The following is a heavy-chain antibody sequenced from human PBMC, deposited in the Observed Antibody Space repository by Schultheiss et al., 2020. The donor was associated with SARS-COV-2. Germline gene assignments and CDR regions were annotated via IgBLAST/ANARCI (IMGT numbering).Heavy chain of an antibody. V-gene: IGHV4-59*08. CDR3: ARRGGSTDRTFYFDY. CDR2: IYYSGST. J-gene: IGHJ4*02. D-gene: IGHD2-15*01. CDR1: GGSISSYY. Sequence: SQTLSLTCTVSGGSISSYYWSWIRQPPGKGLEWIGYIYYSGSTNYNPSLKSRVTISVDTSKNQFSLKLTSVIAADTAVYYCARRGGSTDRTFYFDYWGQGTLVTVSS.